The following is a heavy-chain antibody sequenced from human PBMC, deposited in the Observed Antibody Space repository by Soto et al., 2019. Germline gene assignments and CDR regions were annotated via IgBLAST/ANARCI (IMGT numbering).Heavy chain of an antibody. Sequence: PSETLSLTCTVSGGSMNAHFWSWIRQSAGKGLEWIGHIYISGTTMYNPSLKSRVTMSVDPPKNQSSLKLTTVTAADTAVYYCARINGGSPDFSGQGTLVTVSS. CDR2: IYISGTT. D-gene: IGHD2-15*01. CDR3: ARINGGSPDF. CDR1: GGSMNAHF. V-gene: IGHV4-4*07. J-gene: IGHJ4*02.